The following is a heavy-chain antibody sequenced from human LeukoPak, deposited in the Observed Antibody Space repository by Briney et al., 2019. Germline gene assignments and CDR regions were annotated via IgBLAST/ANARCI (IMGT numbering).Heavy chain of an antibody. CDR3: ATQTTVTTLEFFNAFDI. V-gene: IGHV3-48*01. CDR1: GFTFSSYG. D-gene: IGHD4-17*01. J-gene: IGHJ3*02. Sequence: GGSLRLSCAASGFTFSSYGMTWVRQAPGKGLEWVSYISSSSSTIYYADSVKGRFTISRDNAKNSLYLQLNSLRAEDTAVYYCATQTTVTTLEFFNAFDIWGQGTMVTVSS. CDR2: ISSSSSTI.